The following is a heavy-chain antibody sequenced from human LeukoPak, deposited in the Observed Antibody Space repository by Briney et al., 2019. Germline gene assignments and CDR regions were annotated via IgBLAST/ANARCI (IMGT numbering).Heavy chain of an antibody. CDR3: ALVVPAAMRFDP. D-gene: IGHD2-2*01. J-gene: IGHJ5*02. Sequence: TSETLSLTCAVYGGSFSGYYWSWLRQPPGKGLKGIGEINHSESTNYNPSLKSRVTISVDTSKNQFSLKLSSVTAADTAVYYCALVVPAAMRFDPWGQGTLVTVSS. CDR1: GGSFSGYY. CDR2: INHSEST. V-gene: IGHV4-34*01.